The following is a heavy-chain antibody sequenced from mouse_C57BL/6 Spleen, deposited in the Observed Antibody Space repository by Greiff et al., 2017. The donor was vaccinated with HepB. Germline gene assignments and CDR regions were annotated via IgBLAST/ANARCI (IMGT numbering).Heavy chain of an antibody. CDR1: GYAFSSSW. V-gene: IGHV1-82*01. D-gene: IGHD2-5*01. Sequence: VQLQQSGPELVKPGASVKISCKASGYAFSSSWMNWVKQRPGKGLEWIGRIYPGDGDTNYNGKFKGKATLTADKSSSTAYMQLSSLTSEDSAVYFCARWTYYSNFYYAMDYWGQGTSVTVSS. CDR3: ARWTYYSNFYYAMDY. J-gene: IGHJ4*01. CDR2: IYPGDGDT.